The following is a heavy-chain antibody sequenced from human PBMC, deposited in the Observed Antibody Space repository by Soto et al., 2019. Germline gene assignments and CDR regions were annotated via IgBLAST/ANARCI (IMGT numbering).Heavy chain of an antibody. CDR2: ISGSGGST. D-gene: IGHD6-6*01. Sequence: GGSLRLSCAASGFTFSSYAMSWVRQAPGKGLEWVSAISGSGGSTYCADSVKGRFTISRDNSKNTLYLQMNSLRAEDTAVYYCAKDPHSSSSPYYYYYGMDVWGQGTTVTVSS. J-gene: IGHJ6*02. CDR3: AKDPHSSSSPYYYYYGMDV. CDR1: GFTFSSYA. V-gene: IGHV3-23*01.